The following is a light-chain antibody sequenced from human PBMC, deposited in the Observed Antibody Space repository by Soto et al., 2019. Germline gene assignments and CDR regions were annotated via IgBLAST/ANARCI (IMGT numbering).Light chain of an antibody. CDR2: EVN. CDR3: SSYAGSNNLYV. Sequence: QSALTQPPSASGSPGQSVTISCTGTSSDVGGYNYVSWYQHHPGKAPKLMIYEVNKRPSGVPDRFSGSKSGSTASLTVSGLQAEDEADYYCSSYAGSNNLYVFGSGTKLTVL. CDR1: SSDVGGYNY. J-gene: IGLJ1*01. V-gene: IGLV2-8*01.